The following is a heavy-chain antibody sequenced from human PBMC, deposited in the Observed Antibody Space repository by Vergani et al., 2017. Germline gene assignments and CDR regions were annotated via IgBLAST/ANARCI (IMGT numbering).Heavy chain of an antibody. CDR1: GFTFSSYS. Sequence: VQLVESGGGLVKPGGSLRLSCAASGFTFSSYSMNWVRQAPGKGLEWVSSISSSSSYIYYADSVKGRFTISRDNAKNSLYLQMNSLRAEDTAVYYCARKRGQMATSREIDYWGQGTLVTVSS. V-gene: IGHV3-21*01. CDR2: ISSSSSYI. CDR3: ARKRGQMATSREIDY. J-gene: IGHJ4*02. D-gene: IGHD5-24*01.